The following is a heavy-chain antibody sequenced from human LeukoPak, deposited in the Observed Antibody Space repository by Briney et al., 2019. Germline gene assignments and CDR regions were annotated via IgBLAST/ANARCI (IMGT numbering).Heavy chain of an antibody. V-gene: IGHV3-20*04. CDR1: GFTFNNYG. J-gene: IGHJ4*02. CDR2: INWNGVHM. D-gene: IGHD6-13*01. CDR3: AKGNSSSWYYYFDY. Sequence: PGGSLRLSCAVSGFTFNNYGMSWVRRAPGKGLEWVCGINWNGVHMEYSDSVKGRFTISRDNAKKTLHLQMDSLRVEDTALYYCAKGNSSSWYYYFDYWGQGTLVTVSS.